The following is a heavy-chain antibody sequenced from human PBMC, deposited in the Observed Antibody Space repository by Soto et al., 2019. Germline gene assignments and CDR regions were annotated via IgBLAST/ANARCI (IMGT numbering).Heavy chain of an antibody. Sequence: PGGSLRLSCAASGFTFSSYSMNWVRQAPGKGLEWVSYISSCSSAIYYADSVKGRFTISRDNAKNSLYLQMNSLRDEDTAVYYCARDKNCIGGSCYPNWFDPWGQGTLVTVSS. CDR3: ARDKNCIGGSCYPNWFDP. V-gene: IGHV3-48*02. CDR1: GFTFSSYS. D-gene: IGHD2-15*01. J-gene: IGHJ5*02. CDR2: ISSCSSAI.